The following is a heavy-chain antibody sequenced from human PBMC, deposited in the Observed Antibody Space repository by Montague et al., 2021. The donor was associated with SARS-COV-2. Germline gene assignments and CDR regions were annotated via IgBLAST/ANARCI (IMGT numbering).Heavy chain of an antibody. J-gene: IGHJ3*02. CDR2: IYYSGST. CDR3: ARKENSSGWFKPDAFDI. Sequence: SETLSLTCAVSGGSISSSSYSWVWIRQPPGKGLDWVVSIYYSGSTYYNPSLQSRVTISVDTSKNPLSLKLSSVTAADTAVYYCARKENSSGWFKPDAFDIWGQGTMVTVSS. D-gene: IGHD6-19*01. V-gene: IGHV4-39*01. CDR1: GGSISSSSYS.